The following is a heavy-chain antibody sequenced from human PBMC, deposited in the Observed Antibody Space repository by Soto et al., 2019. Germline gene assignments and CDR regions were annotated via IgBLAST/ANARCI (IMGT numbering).Heavy chain of an antibody. D-gene: IGHD6-13*01. CDR3: ARQLPAAGTPNWFDP. CDR1: GYTFTGYY. CDR2: TNPNSGGT. V-gene: IGHV1-2*04. Sequence: ASVKVSCKASGYTFTGYYMHWVRQAPGQGLEWMGWTNPNSGGTNYAQKFQGWVTMTRDTSISTAYMELSRLRSDDTAVYYCARQLPAAGTPNWFDPWGQGTLVTVSS. J-gene: IGHJ5*02.